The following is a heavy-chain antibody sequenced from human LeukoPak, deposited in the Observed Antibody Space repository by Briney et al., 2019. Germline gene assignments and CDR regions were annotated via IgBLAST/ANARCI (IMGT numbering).Heavy chain of an antibody. CDR2: IIPILGIA. V-gene: IGHV1-69*04. D-gene: IGHD3-3*01. J-gene: IGHJ6*02. Sequence: SVKVSCKASGGTFSSYAISWVRQAPGQGLEWMGRIIPILGIANYAQKFQGRVTITADKSTSTAYMELSSLRSEDTAVYYCARARYDFWSGYQGMDVWGQGTTVTVSS. CDR3: ARARYDFWSGYQGMDV. CDR1: GGTFSSYA.